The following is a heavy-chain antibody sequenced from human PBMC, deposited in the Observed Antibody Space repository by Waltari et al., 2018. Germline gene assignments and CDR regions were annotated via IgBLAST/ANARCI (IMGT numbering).Heavy chain of an antibody. Sequence: QVQLQESGPGLVKPSETLSLTCTVSGGSISSYYWSWIRQPPGKGLEWIGYIHYSGSTNYNPSRTSRVPISVNTSKNQFSLKLSSVPAAETAVYYCARLFGYSYEGVAPDYWGQGTLVTVSS. CDR2: IHYSGST. CDR3: ARLFGYSYEGVAPDY. D-gene: IGHD5-18*01. J-gene: IGHJ4*02. V-gene: IGHV4-59*01. CDR1: GGSISSYY.